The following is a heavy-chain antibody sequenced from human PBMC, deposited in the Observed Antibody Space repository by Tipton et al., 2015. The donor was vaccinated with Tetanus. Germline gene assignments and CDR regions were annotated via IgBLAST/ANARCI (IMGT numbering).Heavy chain of an antibody. CDR2: ISVSGTT. CDR3: ARVLQLERKFDF. Sequence: SLRLSCVASGLPFSDFAMTWVRQAPGKGLDWVSTISVSGTTYNADSVKGRFTISRDNSHNTLFLQMNSLRAEDSATYYCARVLQLERKFDFWGQGILVTVSS. CDR1: GLPFSDFA. J-gene: IGHJ4*02. D-gene: IGHD1-1*01. V-gene: IGHV3-23*01.